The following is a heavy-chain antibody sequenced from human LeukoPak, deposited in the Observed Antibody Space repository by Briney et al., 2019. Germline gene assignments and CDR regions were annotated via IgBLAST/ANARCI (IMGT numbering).Heavy chain of an antibody. CDR1: GFTFSSYA. D-gene: IGHD4-23*01. CDR3: AKRVTTVEPSVVDV. CDR2: IGGDRCCA. V-gene: IGHV3-23*01. J-gene: IGHJ6*02. Sequence: GGSLRFSCAASGFTFSSYAMTWVRQAPGKGLEWLSAIGGDRCCASYPDSVKGRFTISRDNSKNTLYLQMNSLRAEDTAVYFCAKRVTTVEPSVVDVWGQGTAVTVSS.